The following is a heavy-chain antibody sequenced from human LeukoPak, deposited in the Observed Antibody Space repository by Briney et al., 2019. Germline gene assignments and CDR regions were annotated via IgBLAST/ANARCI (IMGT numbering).Heavy chain of an antibody. CDR1: GFSFSSYA. CDR2: ISAGVGTT. CDR3: ASSSWYP. V-gene: IGHV3-23*01. D-gene: IGHD6-13*01. J-gene: IGHJ5*02. Sequence: GGSLRLSCAASGFSFSSYAVSWVRQAPGKGLEWVAGISAGVGTTYSSDSVKGRFTISRDNAKNSLYLQMDSLRAEDAAVYYCASSSWYPWGQGTLVTVSS.